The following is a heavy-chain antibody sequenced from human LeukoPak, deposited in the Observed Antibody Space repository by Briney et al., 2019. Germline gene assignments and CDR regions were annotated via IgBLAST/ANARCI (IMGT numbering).Heavy chain of an antibody. CDR2: LYRGGAT. D-gene: IGHD3-22*01. CDR3: ARGDYYDDCGYSD. Sequence: PGGSLRLSCAVSGFTVSTTYMSWVRQAPGKGLEWVSILYRGGATYYADSMKGRFSISRHDSNNTLFLQMNSLRPEDTAVYYCARGDYYDDCGYSDWGQGTLVTVSS. V-gene: IGHV3-53*04. CDR1: GFTVSTTY. J-gene: IGHJ4*02.